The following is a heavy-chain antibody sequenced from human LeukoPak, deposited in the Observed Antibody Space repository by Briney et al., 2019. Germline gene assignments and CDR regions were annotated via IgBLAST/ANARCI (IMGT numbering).Heavy chain of an antibody. J-gene: IGHJ5*02. CDR1: GGSISSGGYS. Sequence: PSRTLSLTCAVSGGSISSGGYSWSWIRQPPGKGLEWIGYIYHSGSTYYNPSLKSRVTISVDRSKNQFSLKLSSVTAADTAVYYCARYRCTSTTCGFDPWGQGTLVTVSS. D-gene: IGHD2-2*01. V-gene: IGHV4-30-2*01. CDR3: ARYRCTSTTCGFDP. CDR2: IYHSGST.